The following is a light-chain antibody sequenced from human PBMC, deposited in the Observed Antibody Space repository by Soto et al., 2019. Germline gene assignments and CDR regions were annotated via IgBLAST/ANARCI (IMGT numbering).Light chain of an antibody. CDR2: GAS. CDR3: QQYGSSPIT. Sequence: EIVLTQSPGTLSLSPGERATLSCRASQSVTNNYLAWYQQKPGQPPRLLIDGASSRATGIPDKFSGSGSGTDFTLAISRLEPEDFAVYYCQQYGSSPITFGQGTRLEIK. CDR1: QSVTNNY. V-gene: IGKV3-20*01. J-gene: IGKJ5*01.